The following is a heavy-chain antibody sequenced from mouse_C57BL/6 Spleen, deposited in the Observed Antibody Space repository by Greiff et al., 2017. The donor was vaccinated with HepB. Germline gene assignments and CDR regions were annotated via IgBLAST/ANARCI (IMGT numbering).Heavy chain of an antibody. Sequence: QVQLQQSGAELVMPGASVKLSCKASGYTFTSYWMHWVKQRPGQGLEWIGEIDPSDSYTNYNQKFKGKSTLTVDKSSSTAYMQLSSLTSEDSAVYYCARGEGSSGAWFAYWGQGTLVTVSA. D-gene: IGHD1-1*01. CDR3: ARGEGSSGAWFAY. CDR2: IDPSDSYT. V-gene: IGHV1-69*01. J-gene: IGHJ3*01. CDR1: GYTFTSYW.